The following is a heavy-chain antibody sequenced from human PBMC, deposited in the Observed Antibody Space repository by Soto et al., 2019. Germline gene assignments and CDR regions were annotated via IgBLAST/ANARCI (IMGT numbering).Heavy chain of an antibody. J-gene: IGHJ4*03. D-gene: IGHD7-27*01. CDR2: ISATGTT. V-gene: IGHV4-4*07. CDR1: GDSMSTYY. Sequence: KPSETLSLTCTVSGDSMSTYYWNWIRQSAEKGLEWIGRISATGTTTYIPSLKSRITLSVDTSKNEFSLNLKFVTAADTAVYFCARDQSGAADFRGPGTLVTVSS. CDR3: ARDQSGAADF.